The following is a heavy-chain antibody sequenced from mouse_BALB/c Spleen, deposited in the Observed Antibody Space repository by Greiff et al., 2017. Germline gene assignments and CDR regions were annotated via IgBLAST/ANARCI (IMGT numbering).Heavy chain of an antibody. CDR1: GYTFSSYW. V-gene: IGHV1-9*01. D-gene: IGHD1-1*01. CDR3: ARNYGSSYWCAY. CDR2: ILPGSGST. J-gene: IGHJ3*01. Sequence: QVQLQQSGAELMKPVASVKISCKATGYTFSSYWIEWVKQRPGHGLEWIGEILPGSGSTNYNEKFKGKATFTADTSSNTAYMQLSSLTSEDSAVYYCARNYGSSYWCAYWGQGTLVTVSA.